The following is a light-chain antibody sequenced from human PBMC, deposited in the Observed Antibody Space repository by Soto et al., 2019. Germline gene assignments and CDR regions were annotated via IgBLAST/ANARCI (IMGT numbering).Light chain of an antibody. Sequence: DIVMTQSPDSLAVSLGERATINCKYSQNVLYSSNNKNYLAWYQQKLGQTPKLLIRWASTRESGVPDRFSCSGSGTDFTLNISSLQAEDVAVYYCQQYYSTPWTFGQGTKVDIK. V-gene: IGKV4-1*01. J-gene: IGKJ1*01. CDR3: QQYYSTPWT. CDR1: QNVLYSSNNKNY. CDR2: WAS.